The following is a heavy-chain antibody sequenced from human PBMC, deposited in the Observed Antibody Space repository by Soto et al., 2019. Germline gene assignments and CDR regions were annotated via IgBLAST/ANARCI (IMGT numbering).Heavy chain of an antibody. J-gene: IGHJ4*02. CDR3: AREVGTGLGNPVDY. Sequence: SETLSLTCTVSGGSISSGGYYWSWIRQHPGKGLEWIGYIYYSGSTYYNPSLKSRVTISVDTSKNQFSLKLSSVTAADTAVYYCAREVGTGLGNPVDYWGQGTLVTVSS. CDR2: IYYSGST. CDR1: GGSISSGGYY. D-gene: IGHD3-10*01. V-gene: IGHV4-31*03.